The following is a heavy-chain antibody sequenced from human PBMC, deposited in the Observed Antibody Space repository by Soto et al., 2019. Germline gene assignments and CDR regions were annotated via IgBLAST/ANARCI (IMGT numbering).Heavy chain of an antibody. D-gene: IGHD3-10*01. CDR3: AHRTARLWFGEYAYRY. CDR2: IYWDDDK. CDR1: GFSLSTSGVG. Sequence: GSGPTLVNPTQTLTLTCTFSGFSLSTSGVGVGWIRQPPGKALEWLALIYWDDDKRYSPSLKSRLTITKDTSKNQVVLTMTNMDPVDTATYYCAHRTARLWFGEYAYRYWGQGTLVTVSS. V-gene: IGHV2-5*02. J-gene: IGHJ4*02.